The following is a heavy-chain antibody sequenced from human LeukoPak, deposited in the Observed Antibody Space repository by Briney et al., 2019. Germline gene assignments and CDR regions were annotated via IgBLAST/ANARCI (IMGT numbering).Heavy chain of an antibody. CDR3: ALGYCTNGVCYTGWFDP. CDR2: INHSGST. Sequence: SETLSLTCTVSGGSISSSSYYWSWIRQPPGKGLEWIGEINHSGSTNYNPSLKSRVTISVDTSKNQFSLKLSSVTAADTAVYYCALGYCTNGVCYTGWFDPWGQGTLVTVSS. V-gene: IGHV4-39*07. CDR1: GGSISSSSYY. D-gene: IGHD2-8*01. J-gene: IGHJ5*02.